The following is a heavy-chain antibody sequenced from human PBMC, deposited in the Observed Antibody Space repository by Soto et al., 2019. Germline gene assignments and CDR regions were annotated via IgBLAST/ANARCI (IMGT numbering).Heavy chain of an antibody. J-gene: IGHJ4*02. CDR3: AREVVVAATSRFDY. V-gene: IGHV1-2*04. Sequence: ASVKVSCKASGYTFTGYYMHWVRQSPGQGLEWMGWINPNSGGTNYAQKFQGWVTMTRDTSISTAHMELSRLRSDDTAVYYCAREVVVAATSRFDYWGQGTLVTVSS. CDR1: GYTFTGYY. CDR2: INPNSGGT. D-gene: IGHD2-15*01.